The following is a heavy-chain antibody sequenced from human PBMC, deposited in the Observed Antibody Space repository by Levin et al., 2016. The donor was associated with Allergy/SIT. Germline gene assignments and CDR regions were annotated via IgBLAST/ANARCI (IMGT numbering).Heavy chain of an antibody. Sequence: GESLKISCAASGFSFNNAWMSWVRQTPGKGLEWVGRIKSKTDGGTSDYAAPVKGRFFISREDSKNTLYVQMNNVMTEDTGIYYCTTGLVGSTSYGWGQGTLVTVSS. D-gene: IGHD2/OR15-2a*01. CDR2: IKSKTDGGTS. CDR3: TTGLVGSTSYG. J-gene: IGHJ4*02. V-gene: IGHV3-15*01. CDR1: GFSFNNAW.